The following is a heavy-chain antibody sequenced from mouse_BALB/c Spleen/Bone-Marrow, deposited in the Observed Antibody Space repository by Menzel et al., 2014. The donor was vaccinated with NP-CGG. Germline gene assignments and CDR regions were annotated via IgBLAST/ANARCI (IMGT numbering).Heavy chain of an antibody. Sequence: VMLVESGAELVRPGVSVKISCKGSGYTSTDYAMHWVKQSHAKSLEWIGVTSTYYGDASYNQKFKGKATMTVDKSSSTAYMELARLTSEDSAIYYCARESIYYYGSTLDYWGQGTTLTVSS. D-gene: IGHD1-1*01. CDR2: TSTYYGDA. CDR1: GYTSTDYA. CDR3: ARESIYYYGSTLDY. J-gene: IGHJ2*01. V-gene: IGHV1S137*01.